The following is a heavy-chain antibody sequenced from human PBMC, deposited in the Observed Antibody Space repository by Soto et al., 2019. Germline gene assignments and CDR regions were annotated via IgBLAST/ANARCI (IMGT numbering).Heavy chain of an antibody. CDR2: IYSGGST. Sequence: EEQLVESGGDLVQPGGSLRLSCAASGFTVSNNYMSWVRQAPGKGLEWVSLIYSGGSTYYADSVKGRFTISRDSSKNTLYLQMNSLRAEDTAMYYCAAYSHKGYWGQGTLFPVSS. D-gene: IGHD3-16*01. CDR1: GFTVSNNY. CDR3: AAYSHKGY. J-gene: IGHJ4*02. V-gene: IGHV3-66*01.